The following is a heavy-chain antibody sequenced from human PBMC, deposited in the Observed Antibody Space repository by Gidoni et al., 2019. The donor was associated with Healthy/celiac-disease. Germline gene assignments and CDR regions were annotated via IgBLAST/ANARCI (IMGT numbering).Heavy chain of an antibody. CDR1: GYSFTGYY. CDR2: IKPNSGGT. J-gene: IGHJ6*02. CDR3: ARGSGSYGYYYYGMDV. V-gene: IGHV1-2*02. Sequence: QVQLVQSGAEVNKPGASVKVSFKAAGYSFTGYYMHWVRLAPGQGLEWMGWIKPNSGGTNDAQKFQSRVTMTRDTSISTAYMEVSRLTSDDAAVYYCARGSGSYGYYYYGMDVWGQGTTVTVSS. D-gene: IGHD3-10*01.